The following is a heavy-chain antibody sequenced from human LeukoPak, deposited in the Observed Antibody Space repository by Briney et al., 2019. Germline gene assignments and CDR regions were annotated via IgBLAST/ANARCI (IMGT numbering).Heavy chain of an antibody. CDR3: AAEDDFLTGYYDFDY. Sequence: SLKVSCKASGFTFARSAVQWVRQARGQRPEWLGWIVIANGNTNYAQKFQERLTITRDMSTSTAYMELSSLRSEDTAVYYCAAEDDFLTGYYDFDYWGQGTVVTVSS. V-gene: IGHV1-58*01. CDR1: GFTFARSA. CDR2: IVIANGNT. D-gene: IGHD3-9*01. J-gene: IGHJ4*02.